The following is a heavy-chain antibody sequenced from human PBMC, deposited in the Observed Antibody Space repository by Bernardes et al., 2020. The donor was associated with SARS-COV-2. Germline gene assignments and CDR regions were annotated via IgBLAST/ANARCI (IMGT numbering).Heavy chain of an antibody. Sequence: ASVKVSCKASGYTFTSYYMHWVRQAPGQGLEWMGIINPSGGSTSYAQKFQGRVTMTRDTSTSTVYMELSSLRSEDTAVYYCASLNLEDHYGYSYRPYGMDVWGQGTTVTVSS. V-gene: IGHV1-46*01. J-gene: IGHJ6*02. CDR3: ASLNLEDHYGYSYRPYGMDV. CDR1: GYTFTSYY. CDR2: INPSGGST. D-gene: IGHD5-18*01.